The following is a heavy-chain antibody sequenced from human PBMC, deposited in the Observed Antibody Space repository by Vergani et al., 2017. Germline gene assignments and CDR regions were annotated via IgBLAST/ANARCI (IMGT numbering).Heavy chain of an antibody. V-gene: IGHV3-9*01. CDR1: GFTFDDYA. Sequence: EVQLLESGGGLVQPGGSLRLSCAASGFTFDDYAMHWVRQAPGKGLEWVSGISWNSGSIGYADSVKGRFTISRDNAKNSLYLQMNSLRAEDTALYYCAKDSYYYGSGTGGWFDPWGQGTLVTVSS. J-gene: IGHJ5*02. CDR3: AKDSYYYGSGTGGWFDP. D-gene: IGHD3-10*01. CDR2: ISWNSGSI.